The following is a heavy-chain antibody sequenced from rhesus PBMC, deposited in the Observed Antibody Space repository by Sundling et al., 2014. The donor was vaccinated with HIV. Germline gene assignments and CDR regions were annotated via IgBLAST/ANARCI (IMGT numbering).Heavy chain of an antibody. Sequence: QVQLQESGPGLVKPSETLSLTCAVSGGSISGDYYWTWVRQPPGKGLEWIGNIYGSSGRTNYNPSLKSRVTISTDTSGNQFSLKLSSVTAADTAVYYCARGDSNYGFDSWGQGVVVTVSS. J-gene: IGHJ6*01. D-gene: IGHD4-23*01. CDR2: IYGSSGRT. CDR1: GGSISGDYY. V-gene: IGHV4-106*01. CDR3: ARGDSNYGFDS.